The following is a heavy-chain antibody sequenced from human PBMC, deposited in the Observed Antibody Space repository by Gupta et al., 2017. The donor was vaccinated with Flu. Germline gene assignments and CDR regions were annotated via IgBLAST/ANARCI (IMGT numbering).Heavy chain of an antibody. CDR2: ISSSGGTI. Sequence: FSVSYMSWMRQAPGKGLEYVSYISSSGGTIYYADSVQGRFTISRDNAKNSLFLQMNSLRAEDTAVYYCATADSLPLSALTYWGQGTLVTVSS. J-gene: IGHJ4*02. V-gene: IGHV3-11*01. CDR1: FSVSY. CDR3: ATADSLPLSALTY. D-gene: IGHD2-15*01.